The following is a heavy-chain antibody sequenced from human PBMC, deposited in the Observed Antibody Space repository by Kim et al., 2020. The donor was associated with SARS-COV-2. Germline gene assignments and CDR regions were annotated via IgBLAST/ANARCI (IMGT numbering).Heavy chain of an antibody. CDR3: ARAHQLAPRGYGMDV. CDR1: GDSVATDF. J-gene: IGHJ6*02. Sequence: SETLSLTCAVSGDSVATDFWTWVRQAPGKGLDWLGYVSYSGGSDYNPTLRGRLTISVDASRTHVSLRLTSLTAADTGVYFCARAHQLAPRGYGMDVWGQGTSVIVSS. D-gene: IGHD1-1*01. CDR2: VSYSGGS. V-gene: IGHV4-59*02.